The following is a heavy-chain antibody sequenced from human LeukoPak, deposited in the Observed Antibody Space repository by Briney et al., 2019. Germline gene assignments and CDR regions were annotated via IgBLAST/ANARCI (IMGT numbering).Heavy chain of an antibody. CDR2: MNPNSGNT. J-gene: IGHJ6*02. Sequence: ASVKVSCKASGYTFTSYDINWVRQATGQGLEWMGWMNPNSGNTGYAQKFQGRVTMTRNTSISTAYMELSSLRSEDTAVYYCARAGGSGYGDYDYYYYGMDVWGQGTTATVSS. V-gene: IGHV1-8*01. CDR1: GYTFTSYD. D-gene: IGHD4-17*01. CDR3: ARAGGSGYGDYDYYYYGMDV.